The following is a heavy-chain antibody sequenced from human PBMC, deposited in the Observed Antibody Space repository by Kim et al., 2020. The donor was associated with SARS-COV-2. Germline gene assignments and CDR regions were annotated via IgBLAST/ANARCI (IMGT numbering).Heavy chain of an antibody. D-gene: IGHD2-21*02. Sequence: SETLSLTCTVSGGSISSYYWSWIRQPPGKGLEWIGYIYYSGSTNYNPSLKSRVTISVDTSKNQFSLKLSSVTAADTAVYYCARDRAEGYCGGDCYFPYYYYYYGMDVWGQGTTVTVSS. CDR1: GGSISSYY. CDR2: IYYSGST. CDR3: ARDRAEGYCGGDCYFPYYYYYYGMDV. V-gene: IGHV4-59*13. J-gene: IGHJ6*02.